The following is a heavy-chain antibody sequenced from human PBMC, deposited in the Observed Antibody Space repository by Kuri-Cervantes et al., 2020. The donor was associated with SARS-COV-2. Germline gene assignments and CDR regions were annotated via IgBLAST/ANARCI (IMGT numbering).Heavy chain of an antibody. CDR2: INHSGST. CDR1: GGSFSGYY. V-gene: IGHV4-34*01. Sequence: ESLKISCAVYGGSFSGYYWSWIRQPPGKGLEWIGEINHSGSTNYNPSLKSRVTISVDTSKDQFSLKLSSVTAADTAVYYCARVRGFDSNYYYYYYMDVWGKGTTVTVSS. J-gene: IGHJ6*03. CDR3: ARVRGFDSNYYYYYYMDV. D-gene: IGHD4-11*01.